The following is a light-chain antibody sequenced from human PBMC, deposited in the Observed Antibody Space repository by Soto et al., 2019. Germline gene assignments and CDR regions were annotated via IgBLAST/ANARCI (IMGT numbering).Light chain of an antibody. CDR3: QSYDSSLSAV. J-gene: IGLJ2*01. CDR1: SSNIGAGYD. Sequence: QSVLTQPPSVSGAPGQRVTISCTGSSSNIGAGYDVQWYQQLPGTAPKLLIYGNSNRPSGVPDRFSGSKSGTSASLAITGLQAEDEADYYCQSYDSSLSAVFGGGTKLTVL. CDR2: GNS. V-gene: IGLV1-40*01.